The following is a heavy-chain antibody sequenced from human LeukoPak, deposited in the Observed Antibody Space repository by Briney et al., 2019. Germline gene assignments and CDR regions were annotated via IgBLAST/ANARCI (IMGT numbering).Heavy chain of an antibody. CDR3: AGEHGFDSSGYYFPHH. J-gene: IGHJ5*02. V-gene: IGHV4-61*02. D-gene: IGHD3-22*01. CDR1: GGSVSSDNYY. Sequence: SQTLSLTCTVSGGSVSSDNYYWSWIRQPAGKGLEWIGRIYTSGSINYDPSLEGRVTISVDTSKNQFSLKLSSVTAADTAVYYCAGEHGFDSSGYYFPHHWGQGTLVTVSS. CDR2: IYTSGSI.